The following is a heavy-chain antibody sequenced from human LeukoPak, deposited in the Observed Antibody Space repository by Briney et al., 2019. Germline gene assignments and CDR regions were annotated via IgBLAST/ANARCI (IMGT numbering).Heavy chain of an antibody. Sequence: GGSLRLSCAASGFTFDDYGMSWVRQAPGKGLEWVSGINWNGGSTGYADSVKGRFTISRDNAKNSLYLQMNSLRAEDTALYYCARDSFDGSGSLYYYYYYMDVWGKGTTVTVSS. CDR3: ARDSFDGSGSLYYYYYYMDV. J-gene: IGHJ6*03. D-gene: IGHD3-10*01. CDR1: GFTFDDYG. CDR2: INWNGGST. V-gene: IGHV3-20*04.